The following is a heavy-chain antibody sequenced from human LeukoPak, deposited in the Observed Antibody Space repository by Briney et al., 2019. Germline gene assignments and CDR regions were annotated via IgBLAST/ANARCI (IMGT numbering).Heavy chain of an antibody. J-gene: IGHJ5*02. V-gene: IGHV7-4-1*02. CDR1: GYTLTSYA. D-gene: IGHD3-3*01. Sequence: ASVKVSCKASGYTLTSYAMNWVRQAPGQGLEWMGWINTNTGNPTYAQGFTGRFVFSLDTSVSTAYLQISSLKAEDTAVYYCARDPHYDFWSGYYVGWFDPWGQGTLVTVSS. CDR3: ARDPHYDFWSGYYVGWFDP. CDR2: INTNTGNP.